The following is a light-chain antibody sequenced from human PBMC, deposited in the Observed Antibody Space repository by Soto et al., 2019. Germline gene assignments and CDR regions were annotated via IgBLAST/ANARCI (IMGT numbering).Light chain of an antibody. V-gene: IGKV3-15*01. CDR2: GAS. CDR1: QSVSTN. CDR3: QQYYDWPIT. Sequence: PGEIVTLYCGASQSVSTNYVAWYQQRPGQAPRLLMYGASTRATGFPDRFSGSGSGTEFTLTISSLHSEDFAVYYCQQYYDWPITFGQGTRLEI. J-gene: IGKJ5*01.